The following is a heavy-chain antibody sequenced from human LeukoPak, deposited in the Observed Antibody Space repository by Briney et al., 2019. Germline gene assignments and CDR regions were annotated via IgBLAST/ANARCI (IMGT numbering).Heavy chain of an antibody. D-gene: IGHD6-13*01. CDR2: INPDSGGT. Sequence: ASVKVSCKASGYTFTGYYIHWVRQAPGQGLEWMGWINPDSGGTNYAQKFQGRVTMTRDTSISPAYMELNRLRSDDTAVYYCAKTGLGYSASDYWGQGTLVTVSS. CDR1: GYTFTGYY. CDR3: AKTGLGYSASDY. J-gene: IGHJ4*02. V-gene: IGHV1-2*02.